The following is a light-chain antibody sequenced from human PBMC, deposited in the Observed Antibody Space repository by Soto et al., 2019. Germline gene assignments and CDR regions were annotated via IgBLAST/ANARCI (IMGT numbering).Light chain of an antibody. CDR1: SSDVGYYDY. V-gene: IGLV2-14*01. CDR2: EVS. Sequence: QSVLTQPASVSGSPGQSITISCTGTSSDVGYYDYVSWYQQHPGKAPRLIICEVSNRPSGVSNRFSGSKSGNTASLTISGLQAEDEADYYCSSYTGTPALVFGGGTKVTVL. J-gene: IGLJ3*02. CDR3: SSYTGTPALV.